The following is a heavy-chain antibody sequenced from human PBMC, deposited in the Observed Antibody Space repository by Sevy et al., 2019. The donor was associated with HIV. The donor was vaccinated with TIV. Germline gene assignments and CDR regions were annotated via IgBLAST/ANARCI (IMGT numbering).Heavy chain of an antibody. CDR2: IKPDGSDN. D-gene: IGHD1-26*01. V-gene: IGHV3-7*01. Sequence: LTCAASGFRFSVSWMNWVRQAPGKGLEWVANIKPDGSDNHYVDSAEGRFTISRDNAKNSLFLQMNSLRVEDTAMYYCAQETFGRFDSWGQGTLVTVSS. J-gene: IGHJ4*02. CDR3: AQETFGRFDS. CDR1: GFRFSVSW.